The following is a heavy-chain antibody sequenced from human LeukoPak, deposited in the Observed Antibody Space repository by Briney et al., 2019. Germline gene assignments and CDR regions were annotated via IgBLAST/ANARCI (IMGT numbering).Heavy chain of an antibody. CDR1: GGSISSSSYY. D-gene: IGHD3-9*01. V-gene: IGHV4-39*01. J-gene: IGHJ4*02. CDR3: ARADYDILTGSPYYFDY. CDR2: IYYSRST. Sequence: SETLSLTCTVSGGSISSSSYYWGWLRRPPGKGLEWIVSIYYSRSTYYNPSLKSRVTISVDTSKNQFSLKLSSVTAADTAVYYCARADYDILTGSPYYFDYWGKGTLVTVSS.